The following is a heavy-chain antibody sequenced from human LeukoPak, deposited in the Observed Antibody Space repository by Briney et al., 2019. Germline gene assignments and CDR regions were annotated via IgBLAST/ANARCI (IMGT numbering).Heavy chain of an antibody. Sequence: GGSLRLSCAASGFTFSSYWMHWVRQAPGKGLVWVSRINSDGSSTSYADSVKGRFTISRDNAKNTLYLQMNSLRAEDTAVYYCARTRLCFGERYFDYWGQGTLVTVSS. D-gene: IGHD3-10*01. CDR1: GFTFSSYW. CDR3: ARTRLCFGERYFDY. J-gene: IGHJ4*02. V-gene: IGHV3-74*01. CDR2: INSDGSST.